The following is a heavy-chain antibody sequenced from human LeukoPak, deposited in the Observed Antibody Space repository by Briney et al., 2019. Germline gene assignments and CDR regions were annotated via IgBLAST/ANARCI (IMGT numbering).Heavy chain of an antibody. Sequence: SETLSLTCTVSGGSISSYYWNWIWQPPGKGLEWIGYIYYSGSTYYNPSLKSRVTISVDTSKNQFSLKLSSVTAADTAVYYCARAGAVAGKLDYWGQGTLVTVSS. J-gene: IGHJ4*02. V-gene: IGHV4-59*12. CDR1: GGSISSYY. CDR3: ARAGAVAGKLDY. D-gene: IGHD6-19*01. CDR2: IYYSGST.